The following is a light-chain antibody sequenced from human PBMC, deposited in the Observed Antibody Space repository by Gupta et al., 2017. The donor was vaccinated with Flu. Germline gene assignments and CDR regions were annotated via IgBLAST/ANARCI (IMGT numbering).Light chain of an antibody. CDR2: STN. Sequence: QTVVTQEPSFSVSPGETVTLTCGLNSGSVFTSHFASWYQQTPGQAPRTLIYSTNSRSSGVPDRFSGSILGNKAALTITGAQAEDESDYYCMLYMGNGRYVFGTGTKVTVL. J-gene: IGLJ1*01. V-gene: IGLV8-61*01. CDR1: SGSVFTSHF. CDR3: MLYMGNGRYV.